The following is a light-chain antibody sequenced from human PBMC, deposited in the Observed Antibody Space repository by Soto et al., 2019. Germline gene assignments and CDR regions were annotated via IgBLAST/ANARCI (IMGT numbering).Light chain of an antibody. CDR3: QQYKSWPPIT. J-gene: IGKJ5*01. CDR2: GAS. V-gene: IGKV3-15*01. CDR1: QTVPSR. Sequence: EIVLTQSPGTLSLSPLEFVTLSVMASQTVPSRIAWYQQKPGQAPSLLIYGASTRATGVPDRFSGTGSGTEFTLTISSLKSEDYAVYYCQQYKSWPPITFGQGTRLEI.